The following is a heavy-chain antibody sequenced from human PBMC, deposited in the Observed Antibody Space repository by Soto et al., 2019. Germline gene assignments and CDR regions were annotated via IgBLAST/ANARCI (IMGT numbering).Heavy chain of an antibody. Sequence: EVQLVESGGRLVQPGGSLRLSCAASGFTVSSNYMSWVRQAPGKGLEWVSVIYSGGSTYYADSVKGRFTISRDNSKNTLYLQMNSLRAEDTAVYYCARDGISGWDNYYYYGMDVWGQGTTVTVSS. J-gene: IGHJ6*02. V-gene: IGHV3-66*01. CDR2: IYSGGST. CDR3: ARDGISGWDNYYYYGMDV. D-gene: IGHD6-19*01. CDR1: GFTVSSNY.